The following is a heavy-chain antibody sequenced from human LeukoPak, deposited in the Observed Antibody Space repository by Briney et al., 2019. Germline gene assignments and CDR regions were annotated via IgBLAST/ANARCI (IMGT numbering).Heavy chain of an antibody. CDR2: IYYSGST. D-gene: IGHD3-10*01. CDR1: GGSISSSSYY. J-gene: IGHJ3*02. CDR3: ARGRLRTMVHDAFDI. Sequence: SETLSLTCAVSGGSISSSSYYWGWIRQPPGKGLECIGSIYYSGSTYYNPSLRSRVTISVDTSKNQFSLKLSSVTAADTAVYYCARGRLRTMVHDAFDIWGQGTMVTVSS. V-gene: IGHV4-39*07.